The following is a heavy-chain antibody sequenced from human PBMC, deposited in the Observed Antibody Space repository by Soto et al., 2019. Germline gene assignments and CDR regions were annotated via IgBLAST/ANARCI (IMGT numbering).Heavy chain of an antibody. CDR1: GFTFSSYS. J-gene: IGHJ4*02. Sequence: EVQLVESGGGLVQPGGSLRLSCAASGFTFSSYSMNWVRQAPGKGPEWVSYISSSSSTIYYADSVKGRFTISRDNAKNSLYLQMNSLRAEDTAVYYCARGLGELSLYVDYWGQGTLVTVSS. CDR2: ISSSSSTI. D-gene: IGHD3-16*02. V-gene: IGHV3-48*01. CDR3: ARGLGELSLYVDY.